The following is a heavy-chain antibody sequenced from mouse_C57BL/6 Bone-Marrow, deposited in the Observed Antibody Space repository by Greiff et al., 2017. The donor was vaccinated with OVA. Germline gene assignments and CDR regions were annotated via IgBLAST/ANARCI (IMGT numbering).Heavy chain of an antibody. J-gene: IGHJ2*01. Sequence: VKLVESGPGLVQPSQSLSITCTVSGFSLTSYGVHWVRQSPGKGLEWLGVIWSGGSTDYNAAFISRLSISKDNSKSQVFFKMNSLQADDTAIYYCARRGYSNYDYFDYWGQGTTLTVSS. CDR1: GFSLTSYG. D-gene: IGHD2-5*01. V-gene: IGHV2-2*01. CDR3: ARRGYSNYDYFDY. CDR2: IWSGGST.